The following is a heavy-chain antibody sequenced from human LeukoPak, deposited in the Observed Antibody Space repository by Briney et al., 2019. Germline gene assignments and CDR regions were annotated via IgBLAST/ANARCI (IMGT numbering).Heavy chain of an antibody. J-gene: IGHJ4*02. CDR1: GFTFSSYA. D-gene: IGHD4/OR15-4a*01. Sequence: PGGSLRLSCAASGFTFSSYAMNWVRQAPGMGLEWVSAISGSGGSTYYADSVKGRFTISRDNSKNTLYLQMNSLRAEDTAVYYCARRAGAYSHPYDYWGQGTLVTVSS. V-gene: IGHV3-23*01. CDR3: ARRAGAYSHPYDY. CDR2: ISGSGGST.